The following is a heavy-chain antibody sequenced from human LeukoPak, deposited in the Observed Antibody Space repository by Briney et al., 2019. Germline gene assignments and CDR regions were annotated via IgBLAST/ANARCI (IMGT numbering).Heavy chain of an antibody. CDR2: IYDSGST. J-gene: IGHJ4*02. D-gene: IGHD4-17*01. V-gene: IGHV4-59*01. Sequence: SETLSLTCTVSGGSISTYYWSWIRQPPEKGLEWIGYIYDSGSTNYNPSLKSRVTISVDTSKNQFSLKLSSVTAADTAVYYCARLPNTVTTSGYWGQGTLVTVSS. CDR1: GGSISTYY. CDR3: ARLPNTVTTSGY.